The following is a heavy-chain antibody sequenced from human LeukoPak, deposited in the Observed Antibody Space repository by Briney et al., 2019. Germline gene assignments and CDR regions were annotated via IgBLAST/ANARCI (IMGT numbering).Heavy chain of an antibody. V-gene: IGHV3-30*18. CDR2: ISYDGSNK. J-gene: IGHJ4*02. Sequence: PGGSLRLPCAASGFTFSSYGMHWVRQAPGKGLEWVAVISYDGSNKYYADSVKGRFTISRDNSKNTLYLQMNSLRAEDTAVYYCAKDCSGGSCYGRGGYWGQGTLVTVSS. CDR3: AKDCSGGSCYGRGGY. CDR1: GFTFSSYG. D-gene: IGHD2-15*01.